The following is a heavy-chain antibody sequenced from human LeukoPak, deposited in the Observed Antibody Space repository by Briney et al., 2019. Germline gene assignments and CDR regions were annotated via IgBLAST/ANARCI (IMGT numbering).Heavy chain of an antibody. CDR3: AREALCSSCRVYGMDV. V-gene: IGHV1-46*01. Sequence: ASVKVSCKASGYTFTNYYIHWVRQAPGQGLEWMGMIDPSGGSTSYAQNFQGRVTMTRDTSTSTVYMELNSLRSEDTAVYYCAREALCSSCRVYGMDVWGQGTTVTVSS. CDR2: IDPSGGST. D-gene: IGHD2-2*01. J-gene: IGHJ6*02. CDR1: GYTFTNYY.